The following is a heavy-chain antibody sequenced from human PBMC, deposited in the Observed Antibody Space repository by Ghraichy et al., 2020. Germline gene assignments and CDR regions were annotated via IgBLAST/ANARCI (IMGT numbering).Heavy chain of an antibody. J-gene: IGHJ3*02. CDR2: ISPYNGNT. CDR3: ARGSENYALDI. CDR1: VYTFTTFG. Sequence: ASVKVSCKASVYTFTTFGVSWVRQAPGEGLEWMGWISPYNGNTNYAQKFQGRVTMTTDTSTITAYMELRSLRSDDTAVYYCARGSENYALDIWGQGTMVTVSS. D-gene: IGHD2-15*01. V-gene: IGHV1-18*01.